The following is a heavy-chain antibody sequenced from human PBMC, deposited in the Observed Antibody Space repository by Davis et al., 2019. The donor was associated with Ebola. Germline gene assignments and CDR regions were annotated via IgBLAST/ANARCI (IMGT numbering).Heavy chain of an antibody. J-gene: IGHJ4*02. CDR1: GFTFSSYS. Sequence: GESLKISCAASGFTFSSYSMNWVRQAPGKGLEWVSYISSSGTTIFYADSVKGRFTISRDNAKDSLYLQMNSLRAEDTAVYYCARKRDFDYWGQGTLVTVSS. CDR3: ARKRDFDY. V-gene: IGHV3-48*04. CDR2: ISSSGTTI.